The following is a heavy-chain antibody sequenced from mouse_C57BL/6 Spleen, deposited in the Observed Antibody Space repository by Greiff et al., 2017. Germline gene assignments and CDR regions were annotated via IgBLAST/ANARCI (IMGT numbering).Heavy chain of an antibody. Sequence: VQLKESGPELVKPGASVKISCKASGYSFTGYYMNWVKQSPEKSLEWIGEINPSTGGTTYNQKFKAKATLTVDKSSSTAYMHLKSLTSEDSAVYYCARGGYAPYAMDYWGQGTSVTVSS. J-gene: IGHJ4*01. CDR3: ARGGYAPYAMDY. CDR2: INPSTGGT. D-gene: IGHD3-2*02. CDR1: GYSFTGYY. V-gene: IGHV1-42*01.